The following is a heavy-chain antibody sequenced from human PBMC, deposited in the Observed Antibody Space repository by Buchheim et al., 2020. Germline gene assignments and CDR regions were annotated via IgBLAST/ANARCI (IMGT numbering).Heavy chain of an antibody. Sequence: EVQLVESGGGLVQPGGSLRLSCAASGFTFSSYWMSWVRQAPGKGLEWVANIKQDGSEKYYVDSVKGRFTISRDNAKNSLYLQMNSLRAEDTAVFYCARDSRAYSSFYYFDYWGQGTL. CDR3: ARDSRAYSSFYYFDY. V-gene: IGHV3-7*03. J-gene: IGHJ4*02. D-gene: IGHD6-6*01. CDR1: GFTFSSYW. CDR2: IKQDGSEK.